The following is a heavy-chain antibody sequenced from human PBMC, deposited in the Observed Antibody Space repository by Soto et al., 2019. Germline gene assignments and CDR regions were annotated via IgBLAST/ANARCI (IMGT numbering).Heavy chain of an antibody. D-gene: IGHD3-22*01. CDR3: AKSPGMYFYDSSGYYHYDY. V-gene: IGHV3-23*01. CDR2: ISGSGVST. CDR1: GFTFSSYA. Sequence: GGSLRLSCAASGFTFSSYAMSWVRQAPGKGLEWVSAISGSGVSTYYADSVKGRFTISRDNSKNTLYLQMNSLRAEDTTVYYCAKSPGMYFYDSSGYYHYDYWGQGTLVTVSS. J-gene: IGHJ4*02.